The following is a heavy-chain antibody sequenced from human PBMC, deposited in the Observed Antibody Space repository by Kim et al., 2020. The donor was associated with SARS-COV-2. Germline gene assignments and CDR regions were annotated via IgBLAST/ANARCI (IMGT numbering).Heavy chain of an antibody. CDR1: GGSISSSSYY. CDR3: ARLGRYYGPNGRFDP. V-gene: IGHV4-39*07. J-gene: IGHJ5*02. D-gene: IGHD3-10*01. CDR2: IYYSGST. Sequence: SETLSLTCTVSGGSISSSSYYWGWIRQPPGKGLEWIGSIYYSGSTYYNPSLKSRVTISVDTSKNQFSLKLSSVTAADTAVYYCARLGRYYGPNGRFDPWGQGTLVTVSS.